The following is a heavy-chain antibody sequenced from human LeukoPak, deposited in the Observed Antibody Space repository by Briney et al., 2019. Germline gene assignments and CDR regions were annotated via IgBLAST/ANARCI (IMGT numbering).Heavy chain of an antibody. CDR1: GGSISSYC. V-gene: IGHV4-4*07. D-gene: IGHD2/OR15-2a*01. CDR3: ARDFYAQNWFDP. J-gene: IGHJ5*02. Sequence: PSETLSLTCTVSGGSISSYCWSWIRQPAGKGLEWIGRIYTSGSTNYNPSLKGRVTISVDKSKNQFSLKLSSVTAADTAVYYCARDFYAQNWFDPWGQGTLVTVSS. CDR2: IYTSGST.